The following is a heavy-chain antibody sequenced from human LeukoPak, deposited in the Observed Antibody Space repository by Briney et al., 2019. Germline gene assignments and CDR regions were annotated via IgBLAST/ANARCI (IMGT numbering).Heavy chain of an antibody. CDR2: INHSGST. D-gene: IGHD2-15*01. V-gene: IGHV4-34*01. Sequence: SETLSLTCAVYGGSFSAYYWSWIRQPPGKGLEWIGEINHSGSTNYNPSLKSRVAISADTSKNQFSLKPSSVTAADTAVYYCARLYCSGGGCYASFDYWSQGTLVTVSS. J-gene: IGHJ4*02. CDR3: ARLYCSGGGCYASFDY. CDR1: GGSFSAYY.